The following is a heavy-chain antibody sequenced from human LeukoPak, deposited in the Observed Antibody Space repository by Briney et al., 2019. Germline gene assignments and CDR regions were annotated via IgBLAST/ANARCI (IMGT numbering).Heavy chain of an antibody. CDR2: IYMSGST. J-gene: IGHJ6*03. Sequence: SETLSLTCIVSGGSISTYYWSWVRQPAGKGLEWIGRIYMSGSTDYNPSFKSRVTMSVDTSKNQLSLKLRSVTAADTAVYYCARVVWGGDYHYSMDVWGKGTTVIVSS. V-gene: IGHV4-4*07. CDR1: GGSISTYY. CDR3: ARVVWGGDYHYSMDV. D-gene: IGHD7-27*01.